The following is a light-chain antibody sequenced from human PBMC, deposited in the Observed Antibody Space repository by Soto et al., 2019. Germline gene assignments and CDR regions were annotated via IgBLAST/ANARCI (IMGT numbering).Light chain of an antibody. CDR2: EVS. CDR3: SSHISSSTGV. J-gene: IGLJ1*01. V-gene: IGLV2-14*01. CDR1: SSDVGGYNY. Sequence: QSALTQPASVSGSPGQSITISCTGTSSDVGGYNYVSWYQQHPGKAPKLMIYEVSNRPSGVSNRFSGSKSGNTASLTISGLQAEDEADYYCSSHISSSTGVFGTGTKLTVL.